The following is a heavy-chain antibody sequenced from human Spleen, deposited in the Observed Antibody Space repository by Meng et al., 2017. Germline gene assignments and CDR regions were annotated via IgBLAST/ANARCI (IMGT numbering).Heavy chain of an antibody. Sequence: GSLRLSCAVYGGSFSGYYWSWIRQPPGKGLEWIGEINHSGSTNHNPSLKSRVTISVDTSKNQFSLKLSSVTAADSAVYYCARGPTTMAHDFDYWGQGTLVTVSS. J-gene: IGHJ4*02. V-gene: IGHV4-34*01. CDR1: GGSFSGYY. CDR3: ARGPTTMAHDFDY. CDR2: INHSGST. D-gene: IGHD4-11*01.